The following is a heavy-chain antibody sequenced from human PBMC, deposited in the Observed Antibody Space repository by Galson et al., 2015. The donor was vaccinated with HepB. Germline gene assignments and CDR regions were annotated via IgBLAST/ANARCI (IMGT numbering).Heavy chain of an antibody. CDR3: AKESGSFSQIAY. J-gene: IGHJ4*02. CDR2: ISNDGNKQ. Sequence: SLRLSGAASGFTFSNYAIHWVRQTPAKGLEWMAVISNDGNKQFYADSVRGRFTISRDNSKNTLWLQMNSLRGDDTAVYYCAKESGSFSQIAYWGQASLVTVSS. V-gene: IGHV3-30*18. CDR1: GFTFSNYA. D-gene: IGHD3-3*01.